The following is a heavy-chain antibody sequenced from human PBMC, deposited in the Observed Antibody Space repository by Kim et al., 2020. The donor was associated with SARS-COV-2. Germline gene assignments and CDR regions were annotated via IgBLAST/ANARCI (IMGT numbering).Heavy chain of an antibody. CDR1: GYTFTSYD. Sequence: ASVKVSCKASGYTFTSYDINWVRQATGQGLEWMGWMNPNSGNTGYAQKFQGRVTMTRNTSISTAYMELSSLRSEDTAVYYCARGPYCSSTSCYHYYYYYGMDVWGQGTTVTVSS. D-gene: IGHD2-2*01. CDR3: ARGPYCSSTSCYHYYYYYGMDV. CDR2: MNPNSGNT. V-gene: IGHV1-8*01. J-gene: IGHJ6*02.